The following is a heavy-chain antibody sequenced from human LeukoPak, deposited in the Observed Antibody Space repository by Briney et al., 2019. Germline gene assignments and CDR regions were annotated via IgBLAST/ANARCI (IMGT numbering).Heavy chain of an antibody. CDR3: ARTDPTSRGAFDY. J-gene: IGHJ4*02. V-gene: IGHV1-69*13. CDR2: IIPIFGTA. D-gene: IGHD3-10*01. CDR1: GGTFTSYA. Sequence: SVKVSCKASGGTFTSYAISWVRQAPGQGLEWMGGIIPIFGTANYAQKFQGRVTITADESTSTAYMELSSLRSEDTAVYYCARTDPTSRGAFDYWGQGTLVTVSS.